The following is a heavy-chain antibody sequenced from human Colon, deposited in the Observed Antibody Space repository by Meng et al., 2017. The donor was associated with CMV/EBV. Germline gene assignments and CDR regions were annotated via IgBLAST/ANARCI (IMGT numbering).Heavy chain of an antibody. CDR1: GFSFSDFA. Sequence: GGSLRLSCATSGFSFSDFAMSWIRQAPGKGLEWVSSLSGSGANTFYAESVKGRFTISRDNSKNTLYLQMHSLRADDTAVYYCTKGRQYSDFWSGQEYWGQGTLVTVSS. J-gene: IGHJ4*02. V-gene: IGHV3-23*01. CDR2: LSGSGANT. CDR3: TKGRQYSDFWSGQEY. D-gene: IGHD3-3*01.